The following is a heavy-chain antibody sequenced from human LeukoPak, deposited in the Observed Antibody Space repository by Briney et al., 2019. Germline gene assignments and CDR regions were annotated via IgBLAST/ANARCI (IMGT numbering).Heavy chain of an antibody. CDR2: ISRSSAYI. V-gene: IGHV3-21*01. CDR3: ASFPPYMVRTDAFDV. J-gene: IGHJ3*01. CDR1: GFTFNSYA. Sequence: GGSLRLSCAASGFTFNSYALHWVRQAPGKGLEWVSSISRSSAYIYYADSVKGRFTISRDNAKNSLYLQMNSLRAEDTAVYYCASFPPYMVRTDAFDVWGQGTMVTVSS. D-gene: IGHD3-10*01.